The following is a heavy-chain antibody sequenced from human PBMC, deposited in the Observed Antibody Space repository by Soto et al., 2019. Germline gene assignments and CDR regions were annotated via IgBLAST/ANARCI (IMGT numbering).Heavy chain of an antibody. V-gene: IGHV4-30-4*01. J-gene: IGHJ4*02. Sequence: QVQLQESGPGLVKPSQTLSLTCTVSGGSISSGDYYWSWIRQPPGKGLEWIGYIYYSGSTYYNPSLTSRVTISVDTSKTQCSLKLSSVTAADTAVYYCARERGRGGYYDSSGYYYWGQGTLVTVSS. CDR3: ARERGRGGYYDSSGYYY. CDR1: GGSISSGDYY. CDR2: IYYSGST. D-gene: IGHD3-22*01.